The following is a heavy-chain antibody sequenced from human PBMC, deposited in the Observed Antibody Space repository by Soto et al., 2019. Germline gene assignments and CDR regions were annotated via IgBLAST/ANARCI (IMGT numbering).Heavy chain of an antibody. CDR3: ARDRYSSSWYPTYGMDV. Sequence: PGGFLRLPCAAFGFTIRYHWMSRVRQDTGKGLEWVANIKQDGSEKYYVDSVKGRFAISRDNAKNSLYLQMNSLRAEDTAVYYCARDRYSSSWYPTYGMDVWGQGTTVTVSS. V-gene: IGHV3-7*05. CDR2: IKQDGSEK. CDR1: GFTIRYHW. J-gene: IGHJ6*02. D-gene: IGHD6-13*01.